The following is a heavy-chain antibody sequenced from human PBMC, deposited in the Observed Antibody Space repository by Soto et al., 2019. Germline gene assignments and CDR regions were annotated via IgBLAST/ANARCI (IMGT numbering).Heavy chain of an antibody. D-gene: IGHD6-6*01. J-gene: IGHJ6*02. CDR3: ARPDSSSSGMDV. Sequence: GESLKISCKGSGYSFTIYWISWVRQMPGKGLEWMGRIDPSDSYTNYSPSFQGHVTISADKSISTAYLQWSSLKASDTAMYYCARPDSSSSGMDVWGQGTTVTVSS. CDR2: IDPSDSYT. CDR1: GYSFTIYW. V-gene: IGHV5-10-1*01.